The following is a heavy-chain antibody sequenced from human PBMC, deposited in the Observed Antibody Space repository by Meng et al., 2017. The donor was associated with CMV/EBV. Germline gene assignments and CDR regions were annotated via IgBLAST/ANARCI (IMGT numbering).Heavy chain of an antibody. J-gene: IGHJ6*02. D-gene: IGHD2-2*01. CDR2: ISSSSSYI. CDR1: GFTFSSYS. Sequence: GFLRLPRAASGFTFSSYSMNWVRQAPGKGLEWVSSISSSSSYIYYADSVKGRFTISRDNAKNSLYLQMNSLRAEDTAVYYCARDKIVVVPADYYYYGMDVWGQGTTVTVSS. CDR3: ARDKIVVVPADYYYYGMDV. V-gene: IGHV3-21*01.